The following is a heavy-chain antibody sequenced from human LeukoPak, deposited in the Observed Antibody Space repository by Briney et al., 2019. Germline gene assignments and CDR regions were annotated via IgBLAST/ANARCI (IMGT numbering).Heavy chain of an antibody. CDR3: ATLTHSYYSDTSGYYPYYYVYV. J-gene: IGHJ6*03. CDR1: AGSISSIDYD. D-gene: IGHD3-22*01. V-gene: IGHV4-39*02. Sequence: PSETLSLNCTVYAGSISSIDYDWDWPRQSPGRGLEWIARISYRESTHNNPCLKTRVTITVDTSKNNFSLRLRSVTTAATAAYYCATLTHSYYSDTSGYYPYYYVYVWGKGTTVTVSS. CDR2: ISYREST.